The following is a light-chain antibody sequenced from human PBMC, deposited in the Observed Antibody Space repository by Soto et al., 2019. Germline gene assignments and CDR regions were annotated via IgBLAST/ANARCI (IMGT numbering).Light chain of an antibody. CDR2: GAS. V-gene: IGKV3-20*01. CDR3: QQYGSSPLT. J-gene: IGKJ4*01. Sequence: EIVLTQSPGTLSLSPGERATLSCRASQSVSSSFLAWYQQKPGQAPRLLIYGASSSATGIPDRFSGSGSGTDFTLTISRLEPEDAAVYYCQQYGSSPLTFGGGTKVEIK. CDR1: QSVSSSF.